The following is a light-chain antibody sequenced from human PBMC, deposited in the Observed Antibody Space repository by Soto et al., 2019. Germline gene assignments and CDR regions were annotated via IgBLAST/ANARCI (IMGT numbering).Light chain of an antibody. Sequence: EIVLTQSPGTLSLSPGERATLSCRASQSVRSNLAWYQQKPGQAPRLLIYGASTRATGIPARFSGSGSGTEFTLSIGSLQSEDFAVYYCQQYNGWPPTFGQGTKVDIK. CDR3: QQYNGWPPT. CDR1: QSVRSN. CDR2: GAS. V-gene: IGKV3-15*01. J-gene: IGKJ1*01.